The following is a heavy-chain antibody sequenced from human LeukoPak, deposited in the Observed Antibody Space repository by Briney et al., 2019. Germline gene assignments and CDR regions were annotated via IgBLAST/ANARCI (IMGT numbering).Heavy chain of an antibody. CDR1: RFTFGTYG. Sequence: PGGSLRLSCAASRFTFGTYGMTWVRRAPGKGLEWVSGINGNGGSTYYADSVKGRFTISRDNSKNTLYLQMNSLRAEDTAVYYCAKVYYFDTSGYHPTFDHWGQGTLVTVSS. CDR3: AKVYYFDTSGYHPTFDH. D-gene: IGHD3-22*01. J-gene: IGHJ4*02. CDR2: INGNGGST. V-gene: IGHV3-23*01.